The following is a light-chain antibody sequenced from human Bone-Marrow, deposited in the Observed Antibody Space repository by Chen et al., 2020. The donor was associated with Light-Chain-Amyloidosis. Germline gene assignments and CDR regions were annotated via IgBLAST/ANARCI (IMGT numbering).Light chain of an antibody. V-gene: IGKV3-20*01. Sequence: EIVLTQSPGSLSLSPGEGANLSCRASQNISTNYLTRYQQKFGQAPRLLLYGSSSRATGIPARFTGSGSGTDFTLTINRLEPEDFAMYYCQQYGTSPLTFGGGTKVEIK. CDR1: QNISTNY. CDR3: QQYGTSPLT. CDR2: GSS. J-gene: IGKJ4*01.